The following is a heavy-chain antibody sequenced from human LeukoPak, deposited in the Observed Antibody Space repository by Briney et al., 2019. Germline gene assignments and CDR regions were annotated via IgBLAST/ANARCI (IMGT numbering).Heavy chain of an antibody. D-gene: IGHD3-9*01. CDR2: IYYSGST. Sequence: SETLSLTCTVSGGSISSSSYYWGWIRQPPGKGLEWIGSIYYSGSTYYNPSLKSRVTMSVDTSKNQFSLKLSSVTAADTAVYYCAKDEMYDILTYAFDIWGQGTMVTVSS. V-gene: IGHV4-39*07. CDR3: AKDEMYDILTYAFDI. J-gene: IGHJ3*02. CDR1: GGSISSSSYY.